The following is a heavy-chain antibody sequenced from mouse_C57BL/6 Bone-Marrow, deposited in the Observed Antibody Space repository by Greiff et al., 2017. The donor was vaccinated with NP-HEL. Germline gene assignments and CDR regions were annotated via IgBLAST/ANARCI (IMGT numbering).Heavy chain of an antibody. Sequence: VQLQQSGAELARPGASVKLSCKASGYTFTSYGISWVKQRTGQGLEWIGEIYPRSGNTYYNEKFKGKATLTADKSSSTAYMELRSLTSEDSAVYFCARLHYGSSYVDYWGQGTTLTVSS. CDR2: IYPRSGNT. J-gene: IGHJ2*01. CDR1: GYTFTSYG. CDR3: ARLHYGSSYVDY. D-gene: IGHD1-1*01. V-gene: IGHV1-81*01.